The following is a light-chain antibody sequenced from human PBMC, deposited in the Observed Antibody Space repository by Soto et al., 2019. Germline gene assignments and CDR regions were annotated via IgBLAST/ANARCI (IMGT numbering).Light chain of an antibody. CDR2: EVS. J-gene: IGLJ3*02. Sequence: QSVLTQPASVSGSPGQSITISCTGTSSDVGGYNYVSWYQQHPGKAPKLMIYEVSNRPSGVSNRFSGSKSGNTASLAISGLQAEDEADYYCNSYTSSSTLWVFGGGTKLTVL. CDR3: NSYTSSSTLWV. V-gene: IGLV2-14*01. CDR1: SSDVGGYNY.